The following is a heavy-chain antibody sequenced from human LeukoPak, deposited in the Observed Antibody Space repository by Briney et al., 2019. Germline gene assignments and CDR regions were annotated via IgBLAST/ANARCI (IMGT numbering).Heavy chain of an antibody. D-gene: IGHD3-22*01. J-gene: IGHJ4*02. CDR2: ISSSSRTI. CDR1: GFTFSSYS. CDR3: AKDLYPYYDSSGYYAQGDY. V-gene: IGHV3-48*01. Sequence: HPGGSLRLSCAASGFTFSSYSMNWVRQAPGKGLEWISYISSSSRTIYYADSVKGRFTISRDNSKNTLYLQMNSLRAEDTAVYYCAKDLYPYYDSSGYYAQGDYWGQGTLVTVSS.